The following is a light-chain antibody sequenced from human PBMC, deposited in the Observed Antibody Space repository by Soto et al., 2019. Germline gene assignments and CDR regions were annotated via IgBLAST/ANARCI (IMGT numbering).Light chain of an antibody. V-gene: IGLV2-11*01. CDR3: CSYAGTYSVI. J-gene: IGLJ2*01. CDR1: SSDIGGYSF. CDR2: DVR. Sequence: QSALTQPPSVSGSPGQSVTISCSGTSSDIGGYSFVSWYQRHPGNTPKLIIYDVRNRPSGVPDRFSGSKSGNTASLTISGLQAEDEADYYCCSYAGTYSVIFGGGTKLTVL.